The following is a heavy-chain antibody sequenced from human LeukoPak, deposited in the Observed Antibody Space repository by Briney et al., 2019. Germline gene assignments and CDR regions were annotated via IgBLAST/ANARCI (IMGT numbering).Heavy chain of an antibody. CDR2: ISSSSSTI. V-gene: IGHV3-48*02. CDR1: GFTFSSYS. D-gene: IGHD5-12*01. CDR3: ARDKPYSGYAWFDP. Sequence: GGSLRLSCAASGFTFSSYSMNWVRQAPGKGLEWVSYISSSSSTIYYADSVKGRFTISRDNAKNSLYLQMNSLRDEDTAVYYCARDKPYSGYAWFDPWGQGTPATVSS. J-gene: IGHJ5*02.